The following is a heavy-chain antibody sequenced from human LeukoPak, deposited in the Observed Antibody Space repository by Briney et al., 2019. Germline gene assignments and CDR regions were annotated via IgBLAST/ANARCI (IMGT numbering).Heavy chain of an antibody. D-gene: IGHD5-12*01. J-gene: IGHJ4*02. V-gene: IGHV3-23*01. CDR1: GFTFSSSS. Sequence: PGGSLRLSCAASGFTFSSSSISWVRQASGKGLEWVSAITDAVGSTHYADSVKGRLTISSDNSKNTVYLQMNSLRPEDMAVYYCAKEIFSGLLYIDYWGQGTLVTVSS. CDR2: ITDAVGST. CDR3: AKEIFSGLLYIDY.